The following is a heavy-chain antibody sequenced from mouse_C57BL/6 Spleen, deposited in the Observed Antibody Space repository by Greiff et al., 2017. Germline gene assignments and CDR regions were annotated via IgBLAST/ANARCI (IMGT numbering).Heavy chain of an antibody. CDR1: GFSLTSYG. D-gene: IGHD3-2*02. V-gene: IGHV2-3*01. J-gene: IGHJ3*01. CDR2: IWGDGST. CDR3: AKPPVDSSGYWFAY. Sequence: QVQLKESGPGLVAPSQSLSITCTVSGFSLTSYGVSWVRQPPGKGLEWLGVIWGDGSTNYHSALISRLSISKDNSTSQVFLKLNSLPTDYTATYYCAKPPVDSSGYWFAYWGQGTLVTVSA.